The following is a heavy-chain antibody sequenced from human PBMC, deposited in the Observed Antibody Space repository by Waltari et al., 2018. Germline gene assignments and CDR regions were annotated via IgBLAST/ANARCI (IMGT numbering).Heavy chain of an antibody. CDR3: AREYSSSSDY. Sequence: QVQLQESGPGLVKPSETLSLTCIVSGYSISSGYYWGWIRQPPGKGLEWIGSIYHSGSTYYNPSLKSRVTISVDTSKNQFSLKLSSVTAADTAVYYCAREYSSSSDYWGQGTLVTVSS. V-gene: IGHV4-38-2*02. CDR2: IYHSGST. D-gene: IGHD6-6*01. CDR1: GYSISSGYY. J-gene: IGHJ4*02.